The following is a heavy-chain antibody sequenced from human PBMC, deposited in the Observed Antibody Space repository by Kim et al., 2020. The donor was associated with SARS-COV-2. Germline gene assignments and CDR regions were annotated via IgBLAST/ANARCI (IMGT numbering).Heavy chain of an antibody. J-gene: IGHJ4*01. D-gene: IGHD3-16*02. CDR3: ASGPSLRLGEFSLFDY. V-gene: IGHV4-30-2*01. CDR2: IYYSGST. Sequence: SETLSLTCAVSGGSISSGGYSWSWIRQPPGKGLEWIGYIYYSGSTYYNPSLKSRVTISVDRSKNQFSLKLSSVTAADTAVYYCASGPSLRLGEFSLFDY. CDR1: GGSISSGGYS.